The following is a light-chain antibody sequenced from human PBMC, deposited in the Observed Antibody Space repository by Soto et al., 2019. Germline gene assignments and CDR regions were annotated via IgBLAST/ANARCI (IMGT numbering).Light chain of an antibody. V-gene: IGLV2-8*01. CDR1: SSDVGGYNY. CDR3: SSYAGSNNYV. CDR2: GVT. J-gene: IGLJ1*01. Sequence: QSALTQPPSASGSPGQSVTISCTGTSSDVGGYNYVSWYQQHPGKAPKLMIYGVTKRPSGVPDRFSGSKSGNTASLTVSGLQAEDEAYYYCSSYAGSNNYVFGTGTKVT.